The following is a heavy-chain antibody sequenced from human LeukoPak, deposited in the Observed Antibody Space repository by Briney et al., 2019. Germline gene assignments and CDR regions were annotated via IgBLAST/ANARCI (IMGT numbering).Heavy chain of an antibody. Sequence: ASVKVSCKASGGTFSSYAISWVRQAPGQGLEWMGRIIPILGIANYAQKFQGRVRITADKSTSTAYMELISLRSEDTAVYYCARDPYDSSGSHYYYGMDVWGQGTTVTVSS. V-gene: IGHV1-69*04. J-gene: IGHJ6*02. CDR3: ARDPYDSSGSHYYYGMDV. CDR2: IIPILGIA. D-gene: IGHD3-22*01. CDR1: GGTFSSYA.